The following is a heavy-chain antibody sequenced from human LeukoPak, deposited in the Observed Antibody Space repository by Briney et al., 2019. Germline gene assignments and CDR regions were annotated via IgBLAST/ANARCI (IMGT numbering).Heavy chain of an antibody. J-gene: IGHJ4*02. CDR2: IYYSGST. D-gene: IGHD3-10*01. Sequence: SETLSLTCTVSGGSISSSSYYWGWIRQPPGKGLEWIGSIYYSGSTYYNPSLKSRVTISVDTSKNQFSLKLSSVTAVDTVVYYCAREGGWDYYGSGSYYKDYWGQGTLVTVSS. CDR1: GGSISSSSYY. CDR3: AREGGWDYYGSGSYYKDY. V-gene: IGHV4-39*07.